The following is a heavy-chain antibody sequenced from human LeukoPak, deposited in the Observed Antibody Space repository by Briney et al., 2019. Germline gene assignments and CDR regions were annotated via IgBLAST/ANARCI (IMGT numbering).Heavy chain of an antibody. D-gene: IGHD3-10*01. J-gene: IGHJ4*02. CDR1: GYTFTSYG. Sequence: GASVKVSCKASGYTFTSYGTTWVRQAPGQGLEWMGWISAYNGNTKYAQKLQGRVTMTTDTSTDTAHMELRSLRSDDTAVYYCARDGAWFGEFAVDYWGQGTLVTVSS. CDR2: ISAYNGNT. V-gene: IGHV1-18*01. CDR3: ARDGAWFGEFAVDY.